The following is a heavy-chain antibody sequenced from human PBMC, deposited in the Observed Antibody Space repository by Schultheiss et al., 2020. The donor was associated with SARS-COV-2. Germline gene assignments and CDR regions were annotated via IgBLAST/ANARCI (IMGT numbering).Heavy chain of an antibody. CDR3: ARVDGLGYCSGGSCYHYGMDV. Sequence: SVKVSCQTSGYIFTDYYIHWVRQVPGQGLEWMGGIIPIFGTANYAQKFQGRVTITADESTSTAYMELSSLRSEDTAVYYCARVDGLGYCSGGSCYHYGMDVWGQGTTVTVSS. CDR1: GYIFTDYY. V-gene: IGHV1-69*13. D-gene: IGHD2-15*01. J-gene: IGHJ6*02. CDR2: IIPIFGTA.